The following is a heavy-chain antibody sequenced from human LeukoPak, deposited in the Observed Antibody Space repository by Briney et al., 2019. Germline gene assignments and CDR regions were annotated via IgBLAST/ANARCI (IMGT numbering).Heavy chain of an antibody. V-gene: IGHV1-2*02. CDR2: VDPNNGAT. Sequence: ASVKVSCKASGYSFTGLTAYFIQWVRQAPGQGLEWMGWVDPNNGATSYVQKFEGRVTMTTDTSISTAYMELNRLRSDDTAIYYCAKSQSALRGADPFDVWGQGTVVSVST. CDR1: GYSFTGLTAYF. D-gene: IGHD5-12*01. CDR3: AKSQSALRGADPFDV. J-gene: IGHJ3*01.